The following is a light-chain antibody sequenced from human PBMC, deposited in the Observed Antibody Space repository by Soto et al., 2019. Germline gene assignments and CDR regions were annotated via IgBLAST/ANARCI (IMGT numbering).Light chain of an antibody. CDR3: QQYNNWPLT. J-gene: IGKJ4*01. V-gene: IGKV3D-15*01. Sequence: EKVMTQSPATLSVSPGERATLSCRASQSVSSNLAWYQQKPGQAPRLLIYGASTRATGIPARVSGSGSGIEFTLTLSRLQSEDFAVYYCQQYNNWPLTFGGGTKVEIK. CDR2: GAS. CDR1: QSVSSN.